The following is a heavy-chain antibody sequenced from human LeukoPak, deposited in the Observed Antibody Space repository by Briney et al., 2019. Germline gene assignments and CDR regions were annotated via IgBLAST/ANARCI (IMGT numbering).Heavy chain of an antibody. CDR3: ARGIAVAGIGVGWFDP. CDR1: GYTFTTYY. V-gene: IGHV1-46*01. CDR2: INPTGGST. J-gene: IGHJ5*02. Sequence: ASVKVSCKASGYTFTTYYMHWVRQAPGKGLEWMGKINPTGGSTTYAQKFQGRVTMSVDTSKNQFSLKLNSVTAADTAVYYCARGIAVAGIGVGWFDPWGQGTLVTVSS. D-gene: IGHD6-19*01.